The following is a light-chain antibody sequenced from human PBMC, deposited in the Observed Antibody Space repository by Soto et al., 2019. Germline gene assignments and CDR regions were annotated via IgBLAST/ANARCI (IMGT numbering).Light chain of an antibody. V-gene: IGLV2-14*01. Sequence: QSALTQPASVSGSPGQSITISCTGTSSDVGGYNYVSWYQQHPDKAPKLTIYEVSNRPSGVSNRFSGSKSGNTASLTISGLQAEDEAEYYCSSYTSSSTLVFGVGTKLNVL. CDR1: SSDVGGYNY. J-gene: IGLJ2*01. CDR2: EVS. CDR3: SSYTSSSTLV.